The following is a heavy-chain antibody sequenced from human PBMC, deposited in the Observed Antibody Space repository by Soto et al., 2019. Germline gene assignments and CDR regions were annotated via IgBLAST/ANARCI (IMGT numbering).Heavy chain of an antibody. Sequence: QLQLVQSGAEVKKPGSSVNVSCKASGGTFTTYAVGWVRQAPGEGPDWMGRIIPMLGTVRYAQKFQGRVTITAGESTDTAYMELTSLTSEDTAVYYCARDRGGSYPHFDLWGQGTLVTVSS. CDR3: ARDRGGSYPHFDL. D-gene: IGHD1-26*01. V-gene: IGHV1-69*11. CDR2: IIPMLGTV. CDR1: GGTFTTYA. J-gene: IGHJ4*02.